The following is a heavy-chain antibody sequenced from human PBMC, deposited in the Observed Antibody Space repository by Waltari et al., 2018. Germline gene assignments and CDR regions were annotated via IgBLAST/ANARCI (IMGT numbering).Heavy chain of an antibody. D-gene: IGHD3-22*01. CDR2: IIPIFGTA. Sequence: QLVQSGAEVKKPGSSVKVSCKAAGGTFSSYALSWVRQAPGQGLEWMGGIIPIFGTANYAQKFQGRVTITADESTSTAYMELSSLRSEDTAVYYCARDGSHYYDSSGYYADAFDIWGQGTMVTVSS. V-gene: IGHV1-69*01. CDR3: ARDGSHYYDSSGYYADAFDI. J-gene: IGHJ3*02. CDR1: GGTFSSYA.